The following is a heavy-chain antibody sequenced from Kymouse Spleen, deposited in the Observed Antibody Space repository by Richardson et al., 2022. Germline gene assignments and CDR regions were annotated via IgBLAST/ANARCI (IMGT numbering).Heavy chain of an antibody. Sequence: QVQLVQSGAEVKKPGSSVKVSCKASGGTFSSYAISWVRQAPGQGLEWMGGIIPIFGTANYAQKFQGRVTITTDESTSTAYMELSSLRSEDTAVYYCARGGVEYSSSSDYYYGMDVWGQGTTVTVSS. D-gene: IGHD6-6*01. V-gene: IGHV1-69*05. CDR2: IIPIFGTA. CDR3: ARGGVEYSSSSDYYYGMDV. CDR1: GGTFSSYA. J-gene: IGHJ6*02.